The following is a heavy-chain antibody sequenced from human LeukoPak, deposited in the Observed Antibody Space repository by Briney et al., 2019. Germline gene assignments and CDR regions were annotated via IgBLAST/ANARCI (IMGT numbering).Heavy chain of an antibody. CDR3: ARDSDILASDAFDI. CDR1: GFTFSSFT. Sequence: GGSLRLSCAASGFTFSSFTMNWVRQAPGKGLEWVAAISSSSRDIFYADSVKGRFSISRDNSKNTLYLQMNTLRAEDTAVYYCARDSDILASDAFDIWGQGTMVTVSS. D-gene: IGHD3-9*01. J-gene: IGHJ3*02. CDR2: ISSSSRDI. V-gene: IGHV3-21*01.